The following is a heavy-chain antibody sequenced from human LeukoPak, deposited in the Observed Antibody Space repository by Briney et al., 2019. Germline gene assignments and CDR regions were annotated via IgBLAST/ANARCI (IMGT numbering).Heavy chain of an antibody. V-gene: IGHV3-7*01. D-gene: IGHD3-3*02. Sequence: GGSLRLSCAASGFTFSTYWMSWVRQAPGKGLEWVANIKQDGSEKYYVDSVKGRFTISRDNVKKLLYLQMNSLRAEDTAVYYCASRAHFWSGPGGWGQGTLVTVSA. CDR3: ASRAHFWSGPGG. J-gene: IGHJ4*02. CDR2: IKQDGSEK. CDR1: GFTFSTYW.